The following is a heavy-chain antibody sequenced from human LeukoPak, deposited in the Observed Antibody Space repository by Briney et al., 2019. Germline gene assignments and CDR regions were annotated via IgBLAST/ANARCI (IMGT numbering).Heavy chain of an antibody. CDR2: ISGSGGST. CDR1: GLTFSSYA. V-gene: IGHV3-23*01. Sequence: PGGSLRLSCAASGLTFSSYAMSWVRQAPGKGLEWVSAISGSGGSTYYADSVKSRFTISRDNSKNTLYLQMNSLRAEDTAVYYCAKTASSGWYRYDYWGQGTLVTVSS. D-gene: IGHD6-19*01. J-gene: IGHJ4*02. CDR3: AKTASSGWYRYDY.